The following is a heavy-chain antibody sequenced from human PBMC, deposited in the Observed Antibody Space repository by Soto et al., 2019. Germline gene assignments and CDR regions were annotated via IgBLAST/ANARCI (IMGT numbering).Heavy chain of an antibody. V-gene: IGHV3-23*01. CDR1: GFTFSSYA. J-gene: IGHJ4*02. CDR2: ISGSGDST. D-gene: IGHD3-10*01. CDR3: AKGLGGSGSYHDY. Sequence: EVQLLESGGGLEQPGGSLRLDCAASGFTFSSYAMSWVRQAPGKGLEWVSAISGSGDSTYYADSVKGRFTISRDNSKNTLYMQMNSLRAEDTAIYYCAKGLGGSGSYHDYWGPGTLVTVSS.